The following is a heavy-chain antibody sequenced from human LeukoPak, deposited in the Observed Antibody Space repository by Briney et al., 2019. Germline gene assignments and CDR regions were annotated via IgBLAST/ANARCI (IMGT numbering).Heavy chain of an antibody. J-gene: IGHJ3*02. CDR1: GYTFTASY. D-gene: IGHD1-26*01. CDR2: INANNGGT. CDR3: ARLGQVILPNDAFDI. V-gene: IGHV1-2*02. Sequence: GASVKVSCTASGYTFTASYIHWVRQAPGQGLEWMGWINANNGGTTYAQRLQGRVTMTRDTSISTAYMDLSRLTSDDTAVYYCARLGQVILPNDAFDIWGQGTMVTVSS.